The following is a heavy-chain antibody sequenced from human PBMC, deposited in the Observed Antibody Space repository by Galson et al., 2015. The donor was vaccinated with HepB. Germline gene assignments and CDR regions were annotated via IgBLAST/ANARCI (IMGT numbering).Heavy chain of an antibody. J-gene: IGHJ6*02. CDR3: AREKGRGDYDYYYGMDV. Sequence: SVKVSCKASGGTFSSYAISWVRQAPGQGLEWMGGIIPIFGTANYAQKFQGRVTITADKSTSTAYMELSSLRSEDTAVYYCAREKGRGDYDYYYGMDVWGQGTTVTVSS. CDR2: IIPIFGTA. CDR1: GGTFSSYA. V-gene: IGHV1-69*06. D-gene: IGHD2-21*02.